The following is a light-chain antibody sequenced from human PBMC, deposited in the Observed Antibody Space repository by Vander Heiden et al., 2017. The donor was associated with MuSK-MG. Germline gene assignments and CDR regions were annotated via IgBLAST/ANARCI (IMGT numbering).Light chain of an antibody. J-gene: IGKJ5*01. CDR1: QSVSSY. CDR2: DAS. V-gene: IGKV3-11*01. CDR3: QQRSNWPLIT. Sequence: EIVLTQSPATLSLSPGERATLSCRASQSVSSYLAWYQQKPGQAPRLLIYDASNRATGIPARFSGSGSGTDLTLTISSLEPEDFAVYYCQQRSNWPLITFGQGTRLEIK.